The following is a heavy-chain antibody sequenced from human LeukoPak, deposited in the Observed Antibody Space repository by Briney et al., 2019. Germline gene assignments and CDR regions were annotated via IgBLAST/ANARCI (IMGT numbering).Heavy chain of an antibody. J-gene: IGHJ6*03. Sequence: GGSLRLSCAASGFTFSSYEMNWVRQAPGKGLEWVSYISSSSSTIYYADSVKGRLTISRDNSKNTLYLQMNSLRAEDTAVYYCAKEGEYSGSDLGYYYYYMDVWGKGTTVTISS. CDR3: AKEGEYSGSDLGYYYYYMDV. V-gene: IGHV3-48*03. CDR2: ISSSSSTI. D-gene: IGHD5-12*01. CDR1: GFTFSSYE.